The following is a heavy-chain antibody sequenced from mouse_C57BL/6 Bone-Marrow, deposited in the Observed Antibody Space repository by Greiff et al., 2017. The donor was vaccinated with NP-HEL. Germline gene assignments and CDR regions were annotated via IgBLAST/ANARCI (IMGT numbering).Heavy chain of an antibody. Sequence: QVQLQQSGAELARPGASVKLSCKASGYTFTSYGISWVKQSTGQGLEWIGEIYPRSGNTYYNEKFKGKATLTADKSSSTAYMELRSLTSEDAAVYFCARGGSAWFDYWGQGTLVTVSA. CDR3: ARGGSAWFDY. CDR2: IYPRSGNT. CDR1: GYTFTSYG. V-gene: IGHV1-81*01. J-gene: IGHJ3*01.